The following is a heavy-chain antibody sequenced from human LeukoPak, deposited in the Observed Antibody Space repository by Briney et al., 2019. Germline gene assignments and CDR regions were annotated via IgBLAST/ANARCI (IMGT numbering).Heavy chain of an antibody. Sequence: GGSLRLSCAASGFTFSSYAMSWVRQAPGKGLEWVSAISGSGGSTYYADSVKGRFTISRDNSKNTLYLQMNSLRAEDTAVYYCAKDDSRAIGYCSSTSCYPPPYWGQGTLVTVSS. V-gene: IGHV3-23*01. J-gene: IGHJ4*02. CDR2: ISGSGGST. CDR1: GFTFSSYA. D-gene: IGHD2-2*01. CDR3: AKDDSRAIGYCSSTSCYPPPY.